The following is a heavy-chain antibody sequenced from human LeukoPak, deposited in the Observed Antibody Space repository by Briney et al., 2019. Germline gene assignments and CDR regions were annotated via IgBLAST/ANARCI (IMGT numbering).Heavy chain of an antibody. D-gene: IGHD6-19*01. CDR2: ISSSSSYI. CDR3: ARDRSSGWYYFDY. V-gene: IGHV3-21*04. CDR1: GFTFSSYA. Sequence: GGSLRLSCAASGFTFSSYAMSWVRQAPGKGLEWVSSISSSSSYIYYADSVKDRFTISRDNSKNTLYLQMNSLRAEDTAVYYCARDRSSGWYYFDYWGQGTLVTVSS. J-gene: IGHJ4*02.